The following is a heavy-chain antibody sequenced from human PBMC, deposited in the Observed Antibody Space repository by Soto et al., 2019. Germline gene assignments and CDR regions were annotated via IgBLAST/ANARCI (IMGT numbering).Heavy chain of an antibody. D-gene: IGHD2-21*01. V-gene: IGHV1-69*13. CDR3: ARGLTVYSAVLHYYHAMVV. J-gene: IGHJ6*02. CDR1: GDSFKKYV. CDR2: FIPLFGTP. Sequence: SVKVSCKASGDSFKKYVFSWVRQAPGQGLEWMGGFIPLFGTPNYAQEFQGRVTIIADESTSTLYMEMSSLTSGDSAVYYCARGLTVYSAVLHYYHAMVVWCPGPTVTVSS.